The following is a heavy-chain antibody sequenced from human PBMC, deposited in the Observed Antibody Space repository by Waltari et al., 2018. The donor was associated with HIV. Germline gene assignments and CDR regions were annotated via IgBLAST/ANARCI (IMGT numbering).Heavy chain of an antibody. CDR2: INGGTTGT. Sequence: EVQLLESGGDLQQPGGSLSLSCAASGFIFSSYAMSWVRQVPGRGLEWVSSINGGTTGTFYAYSVKGRFTISRDSSKNTLYLQMNSLRAEDTAVYYCAKDRSYDSSGYFDYWGEGTLVTVSS. CDR3: AKDRSYDSSGYFDY. J-gene: IGHJ4*02. CDR1: GFIFSSYA. V-gene: IGHV3-23*01. D-gene: IGHD3-22*01.